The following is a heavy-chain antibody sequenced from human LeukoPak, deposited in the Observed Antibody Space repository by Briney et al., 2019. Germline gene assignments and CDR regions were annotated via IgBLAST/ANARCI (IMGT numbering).Heavy chain of an antibody. Sequence: ASVKVSCKASGYTFVTYYMLWARQAPGQGLEWMGMINPSGGRTTLAQKFQGKVTMTRDTSTNTVYMELSSLNSEDTAVYYCARASEFDYWGQGSLVTVSS. V-gene: IGHV1-46*01. CDR2: INPSGGRT. CDR3: ARASEFDY. CDR1: GYTFVTYY. J-gene: IGHJ4*02.